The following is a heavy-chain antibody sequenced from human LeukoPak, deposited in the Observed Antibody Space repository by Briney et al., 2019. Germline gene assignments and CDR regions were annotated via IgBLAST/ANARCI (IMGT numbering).Heavy chain of an antibody. CDR3: ARGRLGMDV. CDR1: GFTFGSYG. CDR2: IWHDGSNK. V-gene: IGHV3-33*01. J-gene: IGHJ6*02. Sequence: GGSLRLSCAASGFTFGSYGMHWVRQAPGKGLEWVAVIWHDGSNKYNADSVKGRFTISRDNSKNTVYLQMNSLRAEDTAVYFCARGRLGMDVWGQGTTVTVSS.